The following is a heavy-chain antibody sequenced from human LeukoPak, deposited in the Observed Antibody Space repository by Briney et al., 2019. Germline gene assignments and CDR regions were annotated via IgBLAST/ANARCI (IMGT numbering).Heavy chain of an antibody. CDR2: ISYDGSNK. CDR3: AKDARLAGYSYGEVDY. J-gene: IGHJ4*02. V-gene: IGHV3-30*18. Sequence: PGGSLRLSCAASGFTFSSYGMHWVRQAPGNGLEWVAVISYDGSNKYYADSVKGRFTISRGNSKNTLYLQMNSLRAEDTAAYYCAKDARLAGYSYGEVDYWGQGTLVTVSS. CDR1: GFTFSSYG. D-gene: IGHD5-18*01.